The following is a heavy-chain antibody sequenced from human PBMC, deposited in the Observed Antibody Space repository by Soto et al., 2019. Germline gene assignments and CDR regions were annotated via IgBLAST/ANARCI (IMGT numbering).Heavy chain of an antibody. CDR2: ISWNSGNI. J-gene: IGHJ3*02. V-gene: IGHV3-9*01. CDR3: AKDMGERWKVRGAIWHGFDI. D-gene: IGHD3-10*01. Sequence: GGSLRLSCAASGVTFDDCGMHWVRQVTGKGLEWVSGISWNSGNIGYADSVKGRFTISRDNAKNSLYLQMNSLRAEDTAMYYCAKDMGERWKVRGAIWHGFDIWGQGTMVTVSS. CDR1: GVTFDDCG.